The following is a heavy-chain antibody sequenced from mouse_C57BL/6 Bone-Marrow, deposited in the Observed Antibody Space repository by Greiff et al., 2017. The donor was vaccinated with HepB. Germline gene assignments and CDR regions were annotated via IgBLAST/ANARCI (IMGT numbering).Heavy chain of an antibody. Sequence: QVQLQQPGAELVKPGASVKLSCKASGYTFTSSWMHWVKQRPGRGLEWIGRIDPNSGGTKYNEKFKSKATLTVDKPSSTAYMQLSSLTSEDAAVYYCASDDDYDRYYAMDYWGQGTSVTVSA. V-gene: IGHV1-72*01. D-gene: IGHD2-4*01. J-gene: IGHJ4*01. CDR2: IDPNSGGT. CDR3: ASDDDYDRYYAMDY. CDR1: GYTFTSSW.